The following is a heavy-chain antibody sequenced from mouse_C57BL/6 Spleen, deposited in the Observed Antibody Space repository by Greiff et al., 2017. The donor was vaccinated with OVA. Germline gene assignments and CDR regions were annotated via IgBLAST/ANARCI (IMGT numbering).Heavy chain of an antibody. D-gene: IGHD1-1*02. CDR1: GFTFSSYA. J-gene: IGHJ3*01. Sequence: EVMLVESGEGLVKPGGSLKLSCAASGFTFSSYAMSWVRQTPEKRLEWVAYISSGGDYIYYADTVKGRFTISRDNARNTLYLQMSSLKSEDTAMYYCTRDSLYGWFAYWGQGTLVTVSA. V-gene: IGHV5-9-1*02. CDR3: TRDSLYGWFAY. CDR2: ISSGGDYI.